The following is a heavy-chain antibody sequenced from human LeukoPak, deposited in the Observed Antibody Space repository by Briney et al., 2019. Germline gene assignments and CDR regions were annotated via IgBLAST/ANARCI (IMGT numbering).Heavy chain of an antibody. Sequence: PGGSLRLSCAASGFTFSSYGMHWARQAPGKGLEWVAVISYDGSNKYYADSVKGRFTISRDNSKNTLYLQMNSLRAEDTAVYYCAEDSRSPFDYWGQGTLVTVSS. CDR1: GFTFSSYG. CDR3: AEDSRSPFDY. J-gene: IGHJ4*02. CDR2: ISYDGSNK. D-gene: IGHD3-10*01. V-gene: IGHV3-30*18.